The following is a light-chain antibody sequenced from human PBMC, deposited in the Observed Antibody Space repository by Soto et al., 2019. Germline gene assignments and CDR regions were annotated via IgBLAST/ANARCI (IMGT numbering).Light chain of an antibody. V-gene: IGLV1-44*01. CDR2: SNN. CDR3: AAWDDSLNGRV. Sequence: QSALTQLPSASGTPGQRVTISCSGSSSNIGSNTVNWYQQLPGTAPKLLIYSNNQRPSGVPDRFSGSKSGTSASLAISGLQSEDEADYYCAAWDDSLNGRVFGTGTKVTVL. J-gene: IGLJ1*01. CDR1: SSNIGSNT.